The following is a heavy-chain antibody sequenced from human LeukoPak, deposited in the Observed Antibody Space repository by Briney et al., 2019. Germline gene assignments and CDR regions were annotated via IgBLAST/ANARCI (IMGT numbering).Heavy chain of an antibody. CDR2: IDPNSGGT. CDR3: ASLPLAARPGIKYFQH. Sequence: ASVKVSCRASGYTFTDYYIHWWRQAPGQGLEWMGWIDPNSGGTKYAQKFQAWVTMTRDTSISTAYMDLSRLKSDDTAVYYCASLPLAARPGIKYFQHWGQGTLVTVSS. D-gene: IGHD6-6*01. CDR1: GYTFTDYY. J-gene: IGHJ1*01. V-gene: IGHV1-2*04.